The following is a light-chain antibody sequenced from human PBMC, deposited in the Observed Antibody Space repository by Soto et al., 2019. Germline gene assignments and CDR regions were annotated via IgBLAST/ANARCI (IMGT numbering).Light chain of an antibody. Sequence: EIVLTQSPATLSVSPGESVTLSCRASQLFSSNLAWYQRRPGQAPRLLIYGSSTRATGVPARFSGSGSGTEFTLTISSLQSEDFGVYYCQQYNDWPRTFGQGTRLEIK. CDR1: QLFSSN. CDR3: QQYNDWPRT. V-gene: IGKV3-15*01. J-gene: IGKJ5*01. CDR2: GSS.